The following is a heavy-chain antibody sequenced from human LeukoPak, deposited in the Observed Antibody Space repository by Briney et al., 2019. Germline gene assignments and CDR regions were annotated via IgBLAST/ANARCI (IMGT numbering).Heavy chain of an antibody. CDR3: VSQSYSGSDNYYFHY. D-gene: IGHD1-26*01. CDR2: ISGSGERT. Sequence: QPGGSLRLSCVTSGFMFSTYAMSWVRQAPGKGLEWVSIISGSGERTYYADSVKGRFTVSRDNSENTLYLQMKSLRAEDTAAYYCVSQSYSGSDNYYFHYWGQGTLVAVSS. J-gene: IGHJ4*02. CDR1: GFMFSTYA. V-gene: IGHV3-23*01.